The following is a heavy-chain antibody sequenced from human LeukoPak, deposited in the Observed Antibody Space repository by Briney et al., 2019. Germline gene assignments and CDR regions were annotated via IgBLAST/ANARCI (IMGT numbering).Heavy chain of an antibody. CDR2: FDPEDGET. Sequence: ASVKVSCKASGYTFTSYGISWVRQAPGQGLEWMGGFDPEDGETIYAQKFQGRVTMTEDTSTDTAYMELSSLRSEDTAVYYCATGRYQLLGYWGQGTLVTVSS. J-gene: IGHJ4*02. CDR3: ATGRYQLLGY. V-gene: IGHV1-24*01. D-gene: IGHD2-2*01. CDR1: GYTFTSYG.